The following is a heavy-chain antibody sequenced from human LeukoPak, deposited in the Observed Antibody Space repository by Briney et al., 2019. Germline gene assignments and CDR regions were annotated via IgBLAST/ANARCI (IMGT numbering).Heavy chain of an antibody. CDR1: GFTFSDYG. CDR3: ATWDRFDP. J-gene: IGHJ5*02. Sequence: GGSLRLSCTASGFTFSDYGMNWVRQAPGKGLEWVSYISTSGDAIYYADSVQGRFTISRDNAKNSLYLQMNSLSAEDTAVYYCATWDRFDPWGQGTLVTVSS. V-gene: IGHV3-48*04. CDR2: ISTSGDAI. D-gene: IGHD1-26*01.